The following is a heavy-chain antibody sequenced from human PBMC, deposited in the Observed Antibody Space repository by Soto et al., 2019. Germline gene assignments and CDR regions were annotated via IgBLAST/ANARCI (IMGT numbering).Heavy chain of an antibody. V-gene: IGHV3-66*01. J-gene: IGHJ4*02. CDR3: ARGSITIFGVVLDY. CDR2: IYSGGIT. CDR1: GFTVSSNY. Sequence: GGSLRLSCATSGFTVSSNYMSWVRQAPGKGLEWVSVIYSGGITYYADSVKGRFTISRDNSKNTLYLQMNSLRAEDTAVYYCARGSITIFGVVLDYWGQGTLVTVSS. D-gene: IGHD3-3*01.